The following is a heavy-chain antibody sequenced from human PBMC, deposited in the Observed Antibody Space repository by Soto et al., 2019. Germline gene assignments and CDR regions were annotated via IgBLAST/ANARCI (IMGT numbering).Heavy chain of an antibody. CDR2: IYYSGNT. CDR3: ERPSSGWYEAWFDP. V-gene: IGHV4-39*01. CDR1: GGSISSRNHY. Sequence: PSETLSLTCSVSGGSISSRNHYWGWIRQPPGKGLEWIGIIYYSGNTYYNPSLKSRVTISVDTSKNQFSLNLSSVTAADTAVYYCERPSSGWYEAWFDPWGQGTLVTVS. D-gene: IGHD6-19*01. J-gene: IGHJ5*02.